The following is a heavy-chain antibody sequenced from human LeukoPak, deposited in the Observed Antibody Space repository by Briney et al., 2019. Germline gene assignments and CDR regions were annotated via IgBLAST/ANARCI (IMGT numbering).Heavy chain of an antibody. Sequence: GGSLRLSCAGSGSSFSRYWMAWVRQAPGKGLEWVASINQDVSRIHYVDSVKGRFTISRDNAKNSLFLQMNSLRVEDTAVYFCARLKDDVTKFDYWGQGTLVTVSS. J-gene: IGHJ4*02. V-gene: IGHV3-7*01. D-gene: IGHD2-8*01. CDR1: GSSFSRYW. CDR3: ARLKDDVTKFDY. CDR2: INQDVSRI.